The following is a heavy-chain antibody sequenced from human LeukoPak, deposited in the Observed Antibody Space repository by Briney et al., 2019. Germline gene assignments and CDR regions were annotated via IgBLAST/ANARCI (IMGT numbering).Heavy chain of an antibody. CDR2: ISTYNGNT. J-gene: IGHJ6*02. Sequence: ASVKVSYKTSGYTFSSYGITWVRQAPGQGLEWMGWISTYNGNTNYAQRLQGRVTMTTDTSTSTAYMELRSLRSDDTAVHYCARGRPHSTMDVWGQGTTVTVSS. CDR1: GYTFSSYG. CDR3: ARGRPHSTMDV. D-gene: IGHD2-21*01. V-gene: IGHV1-18*01.